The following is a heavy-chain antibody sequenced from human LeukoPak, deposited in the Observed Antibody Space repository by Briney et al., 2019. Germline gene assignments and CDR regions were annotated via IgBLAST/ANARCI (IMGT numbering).Heavy chain of an antibody. V-gene: IGHV3-7*01. J-gene: IGHJ4*02. CDR1: GFTFSSYW. D-gene: IGHD4-17*01. CDR3: ARVPPYGDYRGDSQPADY. Sequence: PGGPLRLSCAASGFTFSSYWMSWVRQAPGKGLEWVANIKQDGSEKYYVGSVKGRFTISRDNAKNSLYLQMNSLRAEDAAVYYCARVPPYGDYRGDSQPADYWGQGTLVTVSS. CDR2: IKQDGSEK.